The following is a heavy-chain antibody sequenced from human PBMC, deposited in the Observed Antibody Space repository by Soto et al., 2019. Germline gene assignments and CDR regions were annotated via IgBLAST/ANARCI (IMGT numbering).Heavy chain of an antibody. CDR1: GFSFSDYA. Sequence: EVHLLESGGALVQPGGSLTLSCAASGFSFSDYAMSWVRQAPGKGLEWVSSISRTGDSAYYADSVKGRFAISRDRSKNRLSLQMNSLRVEATAVYYCAKGPDGSGYYHNWFDSWGQRTLITVSS. D-gene: IGHD3-22*01. J-gene: IGHJ5*01. CDR2: ISRTGDSA. V-gene: IGHV3-23*01. CDR3: AKGPDGSGYYHNWFDS.